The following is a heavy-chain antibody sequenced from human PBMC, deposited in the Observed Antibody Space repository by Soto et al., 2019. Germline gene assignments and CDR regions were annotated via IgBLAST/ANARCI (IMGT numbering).Heavy chain of an antibody. J-gene: IGHJ5*02. CDR1: GGFISSSSYY. CDR3: ARTGSYYYNWFDP. CDR2: IYYSGST. V-gene: IGHV4-39*01. Sequence: QLQLHESGPGLVKPSETLSLTCSVSGGFISSSSYYWGWIRQPPGKGLEWIGSIYYSGSTYYNPSLKSRVSISVDTSKKQFSLRLSSVTAADTAIYYCARTGSYYYNWFDPWGQGTLVTVSS. D-gene: IGHD3-10*01.